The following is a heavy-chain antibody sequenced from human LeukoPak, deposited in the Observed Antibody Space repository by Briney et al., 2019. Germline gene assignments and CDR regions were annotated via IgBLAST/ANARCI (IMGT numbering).Heavy chain of an antibody. CDR1: GFTFSSYW. V-gene: IGHV3-7*01. CDR3: AILGYSYGYSYYYGMDV. Sequence: GGSLRLSCAASGFTFSSYWMSWVRQAPGKGLEWVANIKQDGSEKYYVDSVKGRFTISRDNAKNSLYLQMNSLRAEDTAVYYCAILGYSYGYSYYYGMDVWGQGTTVTVSS. D-gene: IGHD5-18*01. CDR2: IKQDGSEK. J-gene: IGHJ6*02.